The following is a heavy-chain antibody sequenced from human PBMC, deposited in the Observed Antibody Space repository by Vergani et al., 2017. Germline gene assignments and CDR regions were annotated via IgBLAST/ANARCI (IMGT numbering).Heavy chain of an antibody. CDR1: GYTFIGYY. J-gene: IGHJ4*02. CDR3: ARSEPDGGSHFYFYY. D-gene: IGHD1-14*01. CDR2: INPNSGGT. V-gene: IGHV1-2*02. Sequence: QVQLVQSGAEVKKPGASVKVSCKASGYTFIGYYMHWVRQAPGQGLKWMGWINPNSGGTKYAQKFQDRVTMTRDTSISTAYMELSRLKSDDTAVYYCARSEPDGGSHFYFYYWGQGTLVTVSS.